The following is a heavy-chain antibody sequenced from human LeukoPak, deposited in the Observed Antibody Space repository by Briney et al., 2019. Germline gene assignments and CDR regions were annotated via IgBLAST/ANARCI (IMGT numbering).Heavy chain of an antibody. J-gene: IGHJ6*03. CDR2: INPNSGGT. V-gene: IGHV1-2*02. CDR1: GYTFSGYY. Sequence: GASVKVSCKASGYTFSGYYMHWVRQAPGQGLEWMGWINPNSGGTNYAQKFQGRVTMTRDTSISTAYMELSRLRSDDTALYYCAREMYSSGWYPENHYYYMDVWGKGTTVTVSS. CDR3: AREMYSSGWYPENHYYYMDV. D-gene: IGHD6-19*01.